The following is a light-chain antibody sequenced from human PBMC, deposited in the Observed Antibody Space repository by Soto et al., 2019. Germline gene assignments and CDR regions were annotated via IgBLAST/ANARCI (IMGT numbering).Light chain of an antibody. V-gene: IGLV1-36*01. CDR1: SSNIGNNA. CDR2: YDD. J-gene: IGLJ2*01. Sequence: QPVLTQPPSVSEAPRQRVTISCSGSSSNIGNNAVNWYQQLPGKAPKLLLYYDDLLPSGVSDRFSGSKSGTSASLAISGLQSEDEADYYCAAWDDSLNGLVFGGGTKVTVL. CDR3: AAWDDSLNGLV.